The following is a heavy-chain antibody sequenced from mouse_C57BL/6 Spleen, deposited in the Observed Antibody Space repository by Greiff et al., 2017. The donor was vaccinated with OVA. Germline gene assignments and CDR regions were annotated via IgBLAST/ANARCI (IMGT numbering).Heavy chain of an antibody. Sequence: EVQLQESGGGLVQPKGSLKLSCAASGFSFNTYAMNWVRQAPGKGLEWVARIRSKSNNYATYYADSVKDRFTISRDDSESMLYLQMNNLKTEDTAMYYCVRQGYSNYEFAYWGQGTLVTVSA. CDR1: GFSFNTYA. J-gene: IGHJ3*01. V-gene: IGHV10-1*01. D-gene: IGHD2-5*01. CDR2: IRSKSNNYAT. CDR3: VRQGYSNYEFAY.